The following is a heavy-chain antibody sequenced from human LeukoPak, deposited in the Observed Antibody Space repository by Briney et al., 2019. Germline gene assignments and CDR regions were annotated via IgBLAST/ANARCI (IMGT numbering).Heavy chain of an antibody. Sequence: GASVKVSCKASGYTFTGYYMHWVRQAPGQGLEWMGWINPNSGGTNYAQKFQGWVTMTSDTSASTAYMELSSLISDDTAVYYCAVWKGYHDFWSGPFDYWGQGTRVSVSS. J-gene: IGHJ4*02. V-gene: IGHV1-2*04. CDR3: AVWKGYHDFWSGPFDY. CDR1: GYTFTGYY. D-gene: IGHD3-3*01. CDR2: INPNSGGT.